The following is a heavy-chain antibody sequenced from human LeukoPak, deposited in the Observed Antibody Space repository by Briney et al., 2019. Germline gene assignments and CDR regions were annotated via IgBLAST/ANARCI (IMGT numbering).Heavy chain of an antibody. J-gene: IGHJ6*03. CDR1: GFTFDDYA. CDR3: VRVTLSSAWFGDMDV. CDR2: ISWDGGST. V-gene: IGHV3-43D*04. D-gene: IGHD6-13*01. Sequence: PGGSLRLSCAASGFTFDDYAMHWVRQAPGKGLEWVSLISWDGGSTYYADSVKGRFTISRDNSKNSLYLQMNGLRAEDTALYYCVRVTLSSAWFGDMDVWGKGTTVTVSS.